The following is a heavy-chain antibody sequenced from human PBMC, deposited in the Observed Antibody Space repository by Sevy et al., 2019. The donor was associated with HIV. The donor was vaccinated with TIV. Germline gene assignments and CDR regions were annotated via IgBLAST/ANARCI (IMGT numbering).Heavy chain of an antibody. CDR3: AKDINRGCDGINCYPYYYYFYGLDV. CDR2: VSWNSRNI. V-gene: IGHV3-9*02. J-gene: IGHJ6*02. D-gene: IGHD2-21*01. CDR1: GFTSSSYS. Sequence: GGSLRLSCAASGFTSSSYSMNWVRQAPGKGLEWVSGVSWNSRNIGYADSVKGRFTISRDNANHFLYLEMNSLRPEDTAFYYCAKDINRGCDGINCYPYYYYFYGLDVWGQGTTVTVSS.